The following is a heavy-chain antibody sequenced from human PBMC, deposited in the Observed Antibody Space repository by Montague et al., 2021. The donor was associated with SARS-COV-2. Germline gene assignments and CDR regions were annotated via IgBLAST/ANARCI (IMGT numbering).Heavy chain of an antibody. CDR1: GGSISSGGYY. CDR3: ARVEFDGGYDSVPLDV. J-gene: IGHJ6*02. V-gene: IGHV4-31*03. D-gene: IGHD5-12*01. Sequence: TLSLTCTVSGGSISSGGYYWIWIRQHPGKGLEWIGYIYYSGSTXYNPSLKSRVTISVDTSKNQFSLKLSSVTAADTAVYYCARVEFDGGYDSVPLDVWGQGSTVTVSS. CDR2: IYYSGST.